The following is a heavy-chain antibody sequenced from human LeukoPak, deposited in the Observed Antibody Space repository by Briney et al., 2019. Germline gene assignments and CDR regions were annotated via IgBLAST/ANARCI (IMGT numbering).Heavy chain of an antibody. CDR1: GFTFSSYS. CDR2: ISVIGDNT. V-gene: IGHV3-23*01. Sequence: GGSLRLSCAASGFTFSSYSMNWVRQAPGKRLEWVSGISVIGDNTHNADCVKGRFTISRDNSKNTLYLQMNSLRAEDTAVYYCAKIAETSGIYGQGYDYWGEGSLVTVSS. D-gene: IGHD1-26*01. J-gene: IGHJ4*02. CDR3: AKIAETSGIYGQGYDY.